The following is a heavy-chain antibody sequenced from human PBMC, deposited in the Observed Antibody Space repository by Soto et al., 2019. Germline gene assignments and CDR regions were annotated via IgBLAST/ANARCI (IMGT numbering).Heavy chain of an antibody. CDR1: GFTFSSYG. J-gene: IGHJ5*02. CDR2: ISYDGSNK. CDR3: AKRPSAIFGVVSNWFDP. D-gene: IGHD3-3*01. V-gene: IGHV3-30*18. Sequence: QVQLVESGGGVVQPGRSLRLSCAASGFTFSSYGMHWVRQAPGKGLEWVAVISYDGSNKYYADSVKGRFTISRDNSKNTLYLQMNSLRAEDTAVYYCAKRPSAIFGVVSNWFDPLGQGTLVTVSS.